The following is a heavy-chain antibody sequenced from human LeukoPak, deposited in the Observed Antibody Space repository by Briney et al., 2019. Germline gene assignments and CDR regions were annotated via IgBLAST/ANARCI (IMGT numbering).Heavy chain of an antibody. CDR2: INPSGGST. D-gene: IGHD3-10*01. J-gene: IGHJ3*02. V-gene: IGHV1-46*01. CDR1: GYTFTSYY. CDR3: ARSPLYYGSGKSAFDI. Sequence: ASVKVSCKASGYTFTSYYMHWVRQAPGQGLEWMGIINPSGGSTSYAQKFQGRVTMTRDTSTSTVYMELSSLRSEDTAVYYCARSPLYYGSGKSAFDIWGQGTMVTVSS.